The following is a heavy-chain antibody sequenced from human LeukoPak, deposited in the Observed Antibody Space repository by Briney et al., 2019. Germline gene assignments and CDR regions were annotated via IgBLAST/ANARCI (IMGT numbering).Heavy chain of an antibody. CDR3: ARGKDWGPY. CDR1: GYTFTGYY. CDR2: INPNSGGT. V-gene: IGHV1-2*02. J-gene: IGHJ4*02. D-gene: IGHD7-27*01. Sequence: ASVKVSCKAFGYTFTGYYMHWVRQAPGQGLEWMGWINPNSGGTNSAQKFQGRVTMTRDTSISTAYMELSRLTSDDTAVYYCARGKDWGPYWGQGTLATVSS.